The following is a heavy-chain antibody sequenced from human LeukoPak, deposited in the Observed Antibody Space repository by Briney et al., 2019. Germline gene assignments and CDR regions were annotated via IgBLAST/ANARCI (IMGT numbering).Heavy chain of an antibody. D-gene: IGHD2-15*01. CDR1: GGSFSGYY. CDR2: INHSGST. V-gene: IGHV4-34*01. J-gene: IGHJ6*04. CDR3: ARARGYCSGGSCPSYWLYYYYGMDV. Sequence: SETLSLTCAVYGGSFSGYYWSWIRQPPGKGLEWIGEINHSGSTNYNPSLKSRVTISVDTSKNQFSLKPSSVTAADTAVYYCARARGYCSGGSCPSYWLYYYYGMDVWGKGTTVTVSS.